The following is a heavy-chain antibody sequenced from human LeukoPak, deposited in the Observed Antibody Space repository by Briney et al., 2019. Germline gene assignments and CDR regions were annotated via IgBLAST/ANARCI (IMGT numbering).Heavy chain of an antibody. J-gene: IGHJ4*02. Sequence: QPGGSLRLSRAASGFTFSSYAMHWVRQAPGKGLEWVAVISYDGSNKYYADSVKGRFTISRDNSKNTLYLQMNSLRAEDTAVYYCASLNYYDSSGYYLPLDYWGQGTLVTVSS. D-gene: IGHD3-22*01. CDR1: GFTFSSYA. CDR3: ASLNYYDSSGYYLPLDY. CDR2: ISYDGSNK. V-gene: IGHV3-30-3*01.